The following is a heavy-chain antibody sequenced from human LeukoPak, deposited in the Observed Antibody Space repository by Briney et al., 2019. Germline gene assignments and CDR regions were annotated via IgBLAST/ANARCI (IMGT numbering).Heavy chain of an antibody. CDR2: ISWNSGTI. CDR1: GFTFDDYV. CDR3: VKGAAYHLGDAFDI. V-gene: IGHV3-9*01. D-gene: IGHD2-15*01. J-gene: IGHJ3*02. Sequence: GGSLRLSCAASGFTFDDYVMNWVRQAPGKGLEWVSGISWNSGTIGYADSVKGRFTISRDSAKSSLYLQMNSLRAEDTVLYYCVKGAAYHLGDAFDIWGQGTMVTVSS.